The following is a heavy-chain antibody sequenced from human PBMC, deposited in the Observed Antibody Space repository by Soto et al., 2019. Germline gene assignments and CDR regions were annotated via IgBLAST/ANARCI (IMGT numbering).Heavy chain of an antibody. CDR3: AKDLTPNSGWYFFDY. V-gene: IGHV3-23*01. J-gene: IGHJ4*01. CDR1: GXTFSNYA. CDR2: ISVAGGT. D-gene: IGHD6-19*01. Sequence: GSLRLSCAASGXTFSNYAVNWVRQAPGKGLEWVSAISVAGGTYYADSVKGRFTISRDNSKNKLNLQMNSLRAEDTAVYYCAKDLTPNSGWYFFDYWGQGTLVTVSS.